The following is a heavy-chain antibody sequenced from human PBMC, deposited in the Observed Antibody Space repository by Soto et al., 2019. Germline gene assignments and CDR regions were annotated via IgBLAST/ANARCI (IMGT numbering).Heavy chain of an antibody. Sequence: EVRLGASGGGLVKPGGSLRLSCEASGFIFTTNSMNWVRQVPGKGLQWLSSISSSGTFKSYGDSVKGRFTISRDNAKNSLFLQMNSLSGEDTGLYYCARGPPHGGTFSGDADSWGPGTLVTVSS. CDR2: ISSSGTFK. CDR1: GFIFTTNS. CDR3: ARGPPHGGTFSGDADS. D-gene: IGHD2-15*01. J-gene: IGHJ4*02. V-gene: IGHV3-21*01.